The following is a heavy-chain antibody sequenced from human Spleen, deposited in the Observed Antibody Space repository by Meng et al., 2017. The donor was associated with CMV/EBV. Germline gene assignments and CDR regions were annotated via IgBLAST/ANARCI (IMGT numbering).Heavy chain of an antibody. CDR2: ISSSTITTTT. CDR3: ARGSGGKCFDH. CDR1: GFTFSDSY. J-gene: IGHJ4*02. D-gene: IGHD2-15*01. Sequence: AASGFTFSDSYFIWTRQAPGKGLEWVSYISSSTITTTTYYADAVKGRFTISRDNAKNSLFLQMDSLRVEDTAVYYCARGSGGKCFDHWGQGTLVTVSS. V-gene: IGHV3-11*04.